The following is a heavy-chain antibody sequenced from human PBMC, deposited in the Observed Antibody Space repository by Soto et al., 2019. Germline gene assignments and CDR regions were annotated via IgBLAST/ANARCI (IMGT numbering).Heavy chain of an antibody. CDR3: ASDPSDGYNAFDF. D-gene: IGHD1-1*01. Sequence: SETLSLTCAVYGGSFSGYYWSWIRQPPGKGLEWIGEINHSGSTNYNPSLKSRVTISVDTSKNQFSLKLSSVTAADTAVYYCASDPSDGYNAFDFWGQGIPVTVSS. CDR1: GGSFSGYY. J-gene: IGHJ4*02. V-gene: IGHV4-34*01. CDR2: INHSGST.